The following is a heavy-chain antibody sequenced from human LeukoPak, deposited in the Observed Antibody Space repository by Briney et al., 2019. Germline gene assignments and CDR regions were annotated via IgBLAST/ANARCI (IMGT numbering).Heavy chain of an antibody. J-gene: IGHJ4*02. CDR3: ASGHYYDSSGYSYFDY. CDR2: IYYSGST. D-gene: IGHD3-22*01. Sequence: SETLSLTCTVSGGSISSGGYYWSWIRQHPGKGLEWIGYIYYSGSTYYNPSLKSRVTISVDTSKNQFSPKLSSVTAADTAVYYCASGHYYDSSGYSYFDYWGQGTLVTVSS. V-gene: IGHV4-31*03. CDR1: GGSISSGGYY.